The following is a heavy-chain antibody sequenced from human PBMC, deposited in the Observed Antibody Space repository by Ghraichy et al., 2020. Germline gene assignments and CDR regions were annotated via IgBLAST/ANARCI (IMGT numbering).Heavy chain of an antibody. Sequence: GGSLRLSCAASGFTFSSYGMHWVRQAPGKGLEWVAVISHDGSNKYYADSVKGRFTISRDNSKSTLYLQMNSLRAEDTAVYYCAKDLRKCINGVCLNYGMDVWGQGTTVTVSS. D-gene: IGHD2-8*01. CDR1: GFTFSSYG. J-gene: IGHJ6*02. V-gene: IGHV3-30*18. CDR2: ISHDGSNK. CDR3: AKDLRKCINGVCLNYGMDV.